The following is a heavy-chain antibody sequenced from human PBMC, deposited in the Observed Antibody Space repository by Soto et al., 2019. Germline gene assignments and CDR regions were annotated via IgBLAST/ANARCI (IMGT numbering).Heavy chain of an antibody. D-gene: IGHD3-22*01. CDR2: IYHSGST. CDR1: GYSISSGYY. V-gene: IGHV4-38-2*02. J-gene: IGHJ4*02. Sequence: SETLSLTCAVSGYSISSGYYWGWIRQPPGKGLEWIGSIYHSGSTYYNPSLKSRVTISVDTSKNQFSLKLSSVTAADTAVYYCARERITMIGGYFDYWGQGTLVTVSS. CDR3: ARERITMIGGYFDY.